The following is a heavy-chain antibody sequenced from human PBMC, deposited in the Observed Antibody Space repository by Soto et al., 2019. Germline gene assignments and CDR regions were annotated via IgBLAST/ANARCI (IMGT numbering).Heavy chain of an antibody. CDR2: ISYDGSDK. D-gene: IGHD3-10*01. J-gene: IGHJ4*02. V-gene: IGHV3-30*18. CDR3: AKLLAQGTFPAY. CDR1: GFTFNSYG. Sequence: QVQLVESGGGVVQPGRSLRLSCAASGFTFNSYGMHWVRQAPGKGLEWVALISYDGSDKYYPDSVKGRFTISRDNSKKTWYQQRNSLSPEETAVYSGAKLLAQGTFPAYWGRGPLVTASS.